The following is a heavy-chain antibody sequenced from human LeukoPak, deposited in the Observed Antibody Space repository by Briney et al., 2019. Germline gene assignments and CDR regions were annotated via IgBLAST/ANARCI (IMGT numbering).Heavy chain of an antibody. Sequence: PSETLSLTCAVYGGSFSGYYWSWIRQPPGKGLEWIGEINHSGSTNYHPSLKSRVTLSVDTSKKQFSLKLSSVTAADTAVYYCARGLVYGDYLDAFDIWGQGTMVTVSS. J-gene: IGHJ3*02. D-gene: IGHD4-17*01. CDR3: ARGLVYGDYLDAFDI. CDR1: GGSFSGYY. V-gene: IGHV4-34*01. CDR2: INHSGST.